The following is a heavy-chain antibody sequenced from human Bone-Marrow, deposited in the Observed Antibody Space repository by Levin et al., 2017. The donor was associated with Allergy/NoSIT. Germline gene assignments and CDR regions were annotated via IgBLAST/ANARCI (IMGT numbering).Heavy chain of an antibody. CDR3: ARHIANNGPLGLYFDNGMDV. J-gene: IGHJ6*02. Sequence: SVKVSCKSSGGFISTDVISWVRQAPGQGLEWMGGLIPILGATTYAQKFQDKVTITADGSTNTTYMEFTSLRSEDTAMYYCARHIANNGPLGLYFDNGMDVWGPGTSVTVSS. CDR1: GGFISTDV. CDR2: LIPILGAT. V-gene: IGHV1-69*13. D-gene: IGHD2-8*01.